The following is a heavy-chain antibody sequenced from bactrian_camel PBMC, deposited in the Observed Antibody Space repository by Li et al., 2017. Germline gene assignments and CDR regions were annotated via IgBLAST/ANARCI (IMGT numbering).Heavy chain of an antibody. D-gene: IGHD2*01. CDR2: IDSDGAA. J-gene: IGHJ4*01. CDR1: VYRDRSAC. V-gene: IGHV3S26*01. Sequence: HVQLVESGGGSVQAGGTLRLSCATSVYRDRSACMGWLRQAPGKEREGVAAIDSDGAASYADSVKGRFTVSRDNANNTINLMMNSLKPEDTAMYYCAANFGPYCSGPYLARRANFLGQGTQVTVS.